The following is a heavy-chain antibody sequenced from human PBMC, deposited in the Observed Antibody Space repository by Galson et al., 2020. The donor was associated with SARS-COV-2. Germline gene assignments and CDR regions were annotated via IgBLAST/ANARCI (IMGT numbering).Heavy chain of an antibody. Sequence: SETLSLTCALSGGSIRSDDWWRWVRQPPGKGLEWIGEIYYGGSTNYNPSLKTRVTISVDKSNNQFSLRLSSVTAADTAVYYCARRGANWDLNGFDVWGQGTMVTVSS. J-gene: IGHJ3*01. V-gene: IGHV4-4*02. D-gene: IGHD1-26*01. CDR3: ARRGANWDLNGFDV. CDR1: GGSIRSDDW. CDR2: IYYGGST.